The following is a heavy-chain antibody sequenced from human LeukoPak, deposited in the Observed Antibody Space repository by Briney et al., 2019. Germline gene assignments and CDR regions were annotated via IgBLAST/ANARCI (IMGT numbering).Heavy chain of an antibody. Sequence: GGSLRLSCAASGFTFSNAWMNWVRQAPGKGLVWVSRINSDATSTSYADSVRGRFTISRDDAKNTMYLQMNSLRAEDTAMYYCVRGSPGYSSSWHAYWGQGTLVTVSS. D-gene: IGHD6-13*01. CDR1: GFTFSNAW. J-gene: IGHJ4*02. CDR3: VRGSPGYSSSWHAY. CDR2: INSDATST. V-gene: IGHV3-74*01.